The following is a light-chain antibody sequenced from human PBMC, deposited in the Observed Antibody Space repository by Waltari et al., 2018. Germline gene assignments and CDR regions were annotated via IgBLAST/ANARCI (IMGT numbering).Light chain of an antibody. CDR2: DVT. Sequence: QSALTQPPSASGSPGQSVTISCTGTSSDVGGYNFVSCYQQHPGKAPKRMIYDVTNRPSGLSNRFSGSKAGNTASLTISGLQAEDEADYYCCSYVGGGTLVFGGGTNVTVL. V-gene: IGLV2-23*02. CDR1: SSDVGGYNF. J-gene: IGLJ2*01. CDR3: CSYVGGGTLV.